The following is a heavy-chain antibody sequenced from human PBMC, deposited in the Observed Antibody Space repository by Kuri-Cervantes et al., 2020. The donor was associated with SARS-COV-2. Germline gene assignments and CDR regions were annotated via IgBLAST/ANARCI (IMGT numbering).Heavy chain of an antibody. V-gene: IGHV4-61*09. J-gene: IGHJ4*02. CDR1: GVSVSGGTYY. CDR3: GRVSWLQMWHRYPDS. Sequence: SQTLSLTCDVSGVSVSGGTYYWSWIRQPAGKGLEWIGHLDTSGSTTYNPSLKSRVTISIDTSKNQVSLRLTSATAADTAVYYCGRVSWLQMWHRYPDSWGQGTLVTVSS. D-gene: IGHD5-24*01. CDR2: LDTSGST.